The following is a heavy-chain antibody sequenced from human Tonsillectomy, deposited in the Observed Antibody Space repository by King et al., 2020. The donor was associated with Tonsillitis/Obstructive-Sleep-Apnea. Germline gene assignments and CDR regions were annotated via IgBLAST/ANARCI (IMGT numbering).Heavy chain of an antibody. Sequence: QLVQSGAEVKKPGESLRISCKGSGYSFTSYWINWVRQMPGKGLEWMGRIDPSDYYTNYSPSFQGNVTISADKSISTAYLQWSSLKASDTAIYYCASTGDLYGSGNYFSNAMDVWGQGTTVTVSS. CDR1: GYSFTSYW. CDR3: ASTGDLYGSGNYFSNAMDV. D-gene: IGHD3-10*01. CDR2: IDPSDYYT. V-gene: IGHV5-10-1*03. J-gene: IGHJ6*02.